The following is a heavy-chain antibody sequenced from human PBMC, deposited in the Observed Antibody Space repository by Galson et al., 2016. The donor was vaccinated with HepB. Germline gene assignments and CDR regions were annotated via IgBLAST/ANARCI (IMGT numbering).Heavy chain of an antibody. J-gene: IGHJ4*02. CDR2: ISHHGTDK. CDR1: GFTFSSYA. D-gene: IGHD4-17*01. Sequence: SLRLSCAASGFTFSSYAMHWVRQAPGKGLEWVAVISHHGTDKFYTDSVKGRFTISRDNSRNTLYLQMNSLRLGDTAVYYCTIEHDYGDRIFDYWGQGTLVTVSS. V-gene: IGHV3-30-3*01. CDR3: TIEHDYGDRIFDY.